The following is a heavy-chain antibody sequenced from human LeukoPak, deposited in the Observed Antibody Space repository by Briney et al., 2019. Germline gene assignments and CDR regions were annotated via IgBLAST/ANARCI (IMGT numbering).Heavy chain of an antibody. D-gene: IGHD3-3*01. Sequence: GGSLRLSCAASGFTFDDYTMHWVRQAPGKGLEWVSLISWDGGSTYYADSVKGRFTISRDNSKNTLYLQMNSLGAEDTAVYYCAREESGISIFGVVIFWGQGTLVTVSS. J-gene: IGHJ4*02. V-gene: IGHV3-43*01. CDR2: ISWDGGST. CDR3: AREESGISIFGVVIF. CDR1: GFTFDDYT.